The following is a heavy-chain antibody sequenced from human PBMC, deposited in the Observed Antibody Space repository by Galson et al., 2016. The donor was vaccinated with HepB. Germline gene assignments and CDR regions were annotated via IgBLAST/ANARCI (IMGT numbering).Heavy chain of an antibody. J-gene: IGHJ4*02. D-gene: IGHD1-1*01. Sequence: SVKVSCKASGYIFTRNGISWVRQAPGQGLEWLGWISTNSGSTNYAQKVQDRITMTTETSTRTVYMELRSLTSDDTAVYYCARDANWNLDYWGQGTLVTVSS. CDR1: GYIFTRNG. CDR2: ISTNSGST. CDR3: ARDANWNLDY. V-gene: IGHV1-18*01.